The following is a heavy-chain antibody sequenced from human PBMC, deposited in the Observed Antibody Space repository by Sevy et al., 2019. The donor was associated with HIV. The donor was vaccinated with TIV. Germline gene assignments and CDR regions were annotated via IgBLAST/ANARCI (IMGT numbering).Heavy chain of an antibody. CDR1: GFPFNDHA. CDR3: AKDINRGCDGVNCYSYYYYFYGLDV. Sequence: GGSLRLSCAASGFPFNDHAMHWVRQVPRKGLEWVSGVSWNCRNIGYADSVKGRFTISRDNARHFLYLEMNSLRPEDTAFYYCAKDINRGCDGVNCYSYYYYFYGLDVWGQGTTVTVSS. CDR2: VSWNCRNI. D-gene: IGHD2-21*01. V-gene: IGHV3-9*01. J-gene: IGHJ6*02.